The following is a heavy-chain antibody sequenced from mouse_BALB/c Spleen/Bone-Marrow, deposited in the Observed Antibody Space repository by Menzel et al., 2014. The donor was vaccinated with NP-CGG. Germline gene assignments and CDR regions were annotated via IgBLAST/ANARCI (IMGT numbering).Heavy chain of an antibody. V-gene: IGHV1-80*01. Sequence: QVHVKQSGAELVRPGSSVKISCKASGYAFSSYWMNWVKQRPGQGLEWIGQIYPGDGDTNYNGNFKGKATLTADKSSSTAYMQLSSLTSEDSAVYFCARWYRDPHFAMDYWGPGTSVTVSS. CDR3: ARWYRDPHFAMDY. J-gene: IGHJ4*01. CDR1: GYAFSSYW. CDR2: IYPGDGDT. D-gene: IGHD2-14*01.